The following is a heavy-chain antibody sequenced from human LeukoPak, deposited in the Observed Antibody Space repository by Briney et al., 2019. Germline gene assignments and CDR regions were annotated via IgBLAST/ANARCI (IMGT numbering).Heavy chain of an antibody. CDR2: ISGSSSYI. CDR1: GFTFSNAW. CDR3: ARDPYSSGWYKDAFDI. Sequence: GGSLRLSCAVSGFTFSNAWMNWVRQAPGKGLEWVSSISGSSSYINYADSVKGRFTISRDNAQNSLFLQLNSLRAEDTAVYYCARDPYSSGWYKDAFDIWGQGTMVTVSS. J-gene: IGHJ3*02. D-gene: IGHD6-19*01. V-gene: IGHV3-21*01.